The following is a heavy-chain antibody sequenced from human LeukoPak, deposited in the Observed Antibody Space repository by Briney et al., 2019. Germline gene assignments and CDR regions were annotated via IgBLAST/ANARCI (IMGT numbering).Heavy chain of an antibody. CDR2: IYYSGST. D-gene: IGHD3-22*01. V-gene: IGHV4-31*03. CDR1: GGSISSGGYY. J-gene: IGHJ4*02. Sequence: SETLSLTCTVSGGSISSGGYYWSWIRQHPGKGLEWIGYIYYSGSTYYNPSLKSRVTISVDTSKNQFSLKLSSVTAADTAVYYCARGTPPYYYDSSGRYYFDYWGQGTLVTVSS. CDR3: ARGTPPYYYDSSGRYYFDY.